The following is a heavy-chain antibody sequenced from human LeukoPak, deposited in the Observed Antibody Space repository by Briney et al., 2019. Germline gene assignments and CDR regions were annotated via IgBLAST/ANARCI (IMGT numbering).Heavy chain of an antibody. CDR2: ISYDGSNK. CDR3: ARSYDFWSGYSAFDY. D-gene: IGHD3-3*01. CDR1: GVTFSSYG. Sequence: GGSLRLSCAASGVTFSSYGMHWVRQAPGKGLEWVAVISYDGSNKYYADSVKGRFTISRDNAKNSLYLQMNSLRAEDTAVYYCARSYDFWSGYSAFDYWGQGTLVTVSS. V-gene: IGHV3-30*03. J-gene: IGHJ4*02.